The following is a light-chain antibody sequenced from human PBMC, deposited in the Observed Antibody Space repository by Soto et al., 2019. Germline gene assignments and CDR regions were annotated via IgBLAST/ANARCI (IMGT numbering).Light chain of an antibody. Sequence: EIVLTQSPATLAFSPGERCTRSCRSSQSVSNNYLAWYQQKPGQAPRLLIYGASSRATGIPNRFSGSGSGTDFTLTISRLEPEDFAVYYCQQYGNSPQTFGQGTKVDIK. V-gene: IGKV3-20*01. CDR1: QSVSNNY. CDR2: GAS. CDR3: QQYGNSPQT. J-gene: IGKJ1*01.